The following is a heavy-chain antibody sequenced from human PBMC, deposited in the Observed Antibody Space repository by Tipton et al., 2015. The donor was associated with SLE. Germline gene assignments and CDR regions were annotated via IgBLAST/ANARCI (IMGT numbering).Heavy chain of an antibody. Sequence: TLSLTCAVSGGSISSSSYYWGWIRQPPGKGLEWIGEINHSGSTNYNPSLKSRVTISVDTSKNQFSLKLSSVTAADTAVYYCARRMILGGWYGPWGQGTLVTVSS. CDR3: ARRMILGGWYGP. CDR1: GGSISSSSYY. J-gene: IGHJ5*02. CDR2: INHSGST. D-gene: IGHD2-15*01. V-gene: IGHV4-39*07.